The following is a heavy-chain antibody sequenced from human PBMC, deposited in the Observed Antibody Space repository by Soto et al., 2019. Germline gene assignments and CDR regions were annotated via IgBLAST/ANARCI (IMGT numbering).Heavy chain of an antibody. V-gene: IGHV4-39*01. CDR2: VYYTGTS. CDR3: ARAGVSQGDMAAADSEPSDDALDI. Sequence: SETLSLTCTVSGGSITSSSYYWGWIRQPPGKGLEWIGSVYYTGTSYYNPSLKSRVTISVDTSKNQFSLKLSSVTAADTAVYYCARAGVSQGDMAAADSEPSDDALDIWGQGTMVTVSS. J-gene: IGHJ3*02. CDR1: GGSITSSSYY. D-gene: IGHD6-25*01.